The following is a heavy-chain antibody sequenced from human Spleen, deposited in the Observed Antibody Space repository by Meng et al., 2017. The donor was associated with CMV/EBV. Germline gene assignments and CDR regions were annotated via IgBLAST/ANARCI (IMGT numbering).Heavy chain of an antibody. CDR1: GFTFSDYY. V-gene: IGHV3-11*06. Sequence: QVRVVESGGGLVKPGGSLRLSCAASGFTFSDYYMSWIRQAPGKGLEWVSYISSSSSYTNYADSVKGRFTISRDNAKNSLYLQMNSLRAEDTAVYYCASYGSGSYNDYWGQGTLVTVSS. CDR2: ISSSSSYT. J-gene: IGHJ4*02. D-gene: IGHD3-10*01. CDR3: ASYGSGSYNDY.